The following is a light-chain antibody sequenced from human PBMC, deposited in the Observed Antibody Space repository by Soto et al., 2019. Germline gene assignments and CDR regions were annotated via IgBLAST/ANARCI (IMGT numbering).Light chain of an antibody. CDR1: QSVGSN. J-gene: IGKJ5*01. V-gene: IGKV3-15*01. CDR3: QQYSNWPIT. Sequence: DKVLTQSPGTLSVSPGETATLSCRASQSVGSNLAWYQQKTGQAPRLLMYGASTRATDVPARFSGSGSGTEFTLTINSLQSEDFAIYFCQQYSNWPITFGQGTRLEIK. CDR2: GAS.